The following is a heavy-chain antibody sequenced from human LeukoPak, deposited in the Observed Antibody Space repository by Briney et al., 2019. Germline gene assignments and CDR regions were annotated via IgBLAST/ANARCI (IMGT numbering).Heavy chain of an antibody. CDR2: MNPRSGNT. D-gene: IGHD3-10*01. Sequence: GASVKVSCKASGDAFTTYDIHWVRQAPGQGLEWMGWMNPRSGNTGYAQKFQGRVTMTRDTSISTAYMELRSLTSDDTAVYYCTRAPFPGNFWGQGTQVTVSS. CDR1: GDAFTTYD. CDR3: TRAPFPGNF. V-gene: IGHV1-8*01. J-gene: IGHJ4*02.